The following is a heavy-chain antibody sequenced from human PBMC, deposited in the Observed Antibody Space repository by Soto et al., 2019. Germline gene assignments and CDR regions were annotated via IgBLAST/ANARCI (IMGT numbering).Heavy chain of an antibody. CDR1: GGTFSSYT. CDR3: ARRKDGDQPPYFDY. J-gene: IGHJ4*02. V-gene: IGHV1-69*02. CDR2: IIPILGIA. Sequence: QVQLVQSGAEVKKPGSSVKVSCKASGGTFSSYTISWVRQAPGQGLEWMGRIIPILGIANYAQKFQGRVTITADKSTSTAYKELSSLRSDDTAVYYWARRKDGDQPPYFDYWGQGTLVTVSS. D-gene: IGHD4-17*01.